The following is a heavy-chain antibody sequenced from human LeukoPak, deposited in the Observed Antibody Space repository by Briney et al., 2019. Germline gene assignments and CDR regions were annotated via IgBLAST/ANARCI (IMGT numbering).Heavy chain of an antibody. CDR1: GFTFSSSG. D-gene: IGHD3-22*01. CDR3: AKDSYDRSGYYYYYFAY. V-gene: IGHV3-30*18. J-gene: IGHJ4*02. Sequence: GGSLRLSCAASGFTFSSSGMHWVRQAPGKGLEWVADISYDGSNKYYAVSVKGRFTISRDNSKNTLYLQMKSLRAGDTAVYYCAKDSYDRSGYYYYYFAYWGQGTQVTVSS. CDR2: ISYDGSNK.